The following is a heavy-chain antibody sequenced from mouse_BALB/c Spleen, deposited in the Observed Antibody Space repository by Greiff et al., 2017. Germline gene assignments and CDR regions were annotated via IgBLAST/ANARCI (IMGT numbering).Heavy chain of an antibody. D-gene: IGHD2-14*01. J-gene: IGHJ2*01. Sequence: VQLKQSGPELVKPGASVKMSFKSSGYPFTSYFMHWVQQKPGQGLEWIGYINPYNDSTKYNEKLKGNATLTSDKSSSTDYMELSSLTSEDSAVYYCARNNRYEVGKLFDYWGQGTTLTVSS. CDR3: ARNNRYEVGKLFDY. V-gene: IGHV1-14*01. CDR2: INPYNDST. CDR1: GYPFTSYF.